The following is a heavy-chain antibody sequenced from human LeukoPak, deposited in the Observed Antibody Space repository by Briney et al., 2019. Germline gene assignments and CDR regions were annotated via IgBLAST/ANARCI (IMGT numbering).Heavy chain of an antibody. J-gene: IGHJ6*03. V-gene: IGHV4-59*01. CDR1: GGSISSYY. Sequence: SETLSLTCTVSGGSISSYYWSWIRQPPGKGLEWIGYIYYSGSTNYNPSLKSRVTISVDTSKNHFSLKLSSVTAADTAVYYCVRVPQDRSSGDYSYYYYYMDVWGKGATVPVSS. CDR3: VRVPQDRSSGDYSYYYYYMDV. CDR2: IYYSGST. D-gene: IGHD3-22*01.